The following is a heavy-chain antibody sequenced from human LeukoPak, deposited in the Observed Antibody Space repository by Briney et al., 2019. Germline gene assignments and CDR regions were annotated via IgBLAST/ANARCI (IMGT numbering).Heavy chain of an antibody. Sequence: GGSLRLSCATSGFTFNIYAMNWVRQAPGKGLEWVSIISGNGVNTYYADSVKGRFTISRDDSKNTLYLQMNSLRVDDTAIYYCARGVSDWGQGTLVTVAS. D-gene: IGHD3-16*01. CDR2: ISGNGVNT. CDR3: ARGVSD. J-gene: IGHJ4*02. CDR1: GFTFNIYA. V-gene: IGHV3-23*01.